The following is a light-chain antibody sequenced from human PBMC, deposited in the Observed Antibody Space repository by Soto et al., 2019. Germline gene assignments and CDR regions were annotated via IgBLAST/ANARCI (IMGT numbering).Light chain of an antibody. J-gene: IGLJ1*01. CDR3: SSYTSGSSHYV. CDR1: SSDVGGYDY. CDR2: EVN. Sequence: QSVLTQPASVSGSPGQSITISCTGTSSDVGGYDYVSWYQLHPGKAPKLMVFEVNNRPSGVSYRFSGSKSGNTASLTISGLQAEDEADYHCSSYTSGSSHYVFGTGTKVT. V-gene: IGLV2-14*01.